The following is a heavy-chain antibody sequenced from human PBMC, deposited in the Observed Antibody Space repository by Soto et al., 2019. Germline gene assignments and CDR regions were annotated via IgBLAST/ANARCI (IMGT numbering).Heavy chain of an antibody. CDR2: IIPIFGTA. J-gene: IGHJ6*02. V-gene: IGHV1-69*13. CDR3: ARAGTMVRGVNEYYGMEV. Sequence: SSVKATCKASGGTIKSCAISSVRQATGQGLDWMGGIIPIFGTANHAQKFQGRVTITADESTSTAYMELSSLRSEDTAVYYCARAGTMVRGVNEYYGMEVWGQGSTVTVSS. CDR1: GGTIKSCA. D-gene: IGHD3-10*01.